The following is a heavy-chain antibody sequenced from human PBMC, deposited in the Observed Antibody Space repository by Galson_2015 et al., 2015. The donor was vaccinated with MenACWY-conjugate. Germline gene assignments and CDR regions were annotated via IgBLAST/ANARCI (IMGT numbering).Heavy chain of an antibody. D-gene: IGHD4-11*01. J-gene: IGHJ5*02. CDR3: ARDSTIQEVTDS. Sequence: SVKVSCKASGYTFNGYGISWVRQAPGQGLEWMGWINVYNGNTNYAQKFQGRVTMTTDTSTATAYMELRSLRYDDTAVYYCARDSTIQEVTDSWGQGTLVTVSS. CDR2: INVYNGNT. CDR1: GYTFNGYG. V-gene: IGHV1-18*01.